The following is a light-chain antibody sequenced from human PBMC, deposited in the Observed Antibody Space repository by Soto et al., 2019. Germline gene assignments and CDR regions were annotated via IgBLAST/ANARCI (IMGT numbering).Light chain of an antibody. CDR3: CSYAGSSTLV. CDR2: EVS. CDR1: SSDVGSYNL. V-gene: IGLV2-23*02. Sequence: QSALTQPASVSGSPGQSITISCTGTSSDVGSYNLVSWYQQHPGKAPHLMIYEVSKRPSGVSNRFSGSKSGNTASLTISGLQAEDEADYYCCSYAGSSTLVFGGGTKLTVL. J-gene: IGLJ2*01.